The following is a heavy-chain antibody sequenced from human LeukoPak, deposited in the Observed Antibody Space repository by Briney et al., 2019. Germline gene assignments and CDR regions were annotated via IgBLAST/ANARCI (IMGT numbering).Heavy chain of an antibody. CDR2: IDPNSGGT. D-gene: IGHD3-10*01. J-gene: IGHJ4*02. V-gene: IGHV1-2*02. CDR1: GYTFTGYY. CDR3: ASLTMVRGVMWDYFDY. Sequence: ASVKVSCKASGYTFTGYYMHWVRQAPGQGLEWMGWIDPNSGGTNYAQKFQGRVTMTRDTSISTAYMVLNRLRSEDTAVYYCASLTMVRGVMWDYFDYWGQGTLVTVSS.